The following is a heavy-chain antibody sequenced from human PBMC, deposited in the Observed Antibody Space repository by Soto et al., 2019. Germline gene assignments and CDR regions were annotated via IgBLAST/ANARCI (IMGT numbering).Heavy chain of an antibody. J-gene: IGHJ5*01. V-gene: IGHV1-18*01. Sequence: ASVKVSCRASGYTFTSYGISWVRQAPGQGLEWMGWVSTYNGNTNYAQKFQGRVTMTTDTSTSTAYMELSSLRSEDTAVYYCAGDFRLLYAPWGRGPLDTVSA. CDR1: GYTFTSYG. CDR3: AGDFRLLYAP. CDR2: VSTYNGNT. D-gene: IGHD3-3*01.